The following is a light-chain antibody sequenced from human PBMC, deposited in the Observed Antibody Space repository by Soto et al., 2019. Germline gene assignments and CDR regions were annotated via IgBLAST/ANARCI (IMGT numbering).Light chain of an antibody. J-gene: IGKJ3*01. Sequence: IQLTQSPSSLSASVGYRVTISCRASQGIANFLAWYQQKPGKAPKLLIYGASTLQSGVPSRFSGSGSGTAFTLTISSRQPEDFATYYCQQLNSFPIPFGPGTKVDIK. CDR3: QQLNSFPIP. V-gene: IGKV1-9*01. CDR2: GAS. CDR1: QGIANF.